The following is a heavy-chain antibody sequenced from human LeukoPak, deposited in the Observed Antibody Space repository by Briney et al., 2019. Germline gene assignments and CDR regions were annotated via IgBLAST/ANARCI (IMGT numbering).Heavy chain of an antibody. CDR1: GYTFSGYY. CDR3: ARDYCGGDCFPDY. D-gene: IGHD2-21*02. CDR2: INPNSGGT. V-gene: IGHV1-2*06. Sequence: ASVKVSCKASGYTFSGYYMHWVRQAPGQGLEWMGRINPNSGGTNYARKFQGRVTMTRDTSISTAYMELSRLRSDDTAVYYCARDYCGGDCFPDYWGQGTLVTVSS. J-gene: IGHJ4*02.